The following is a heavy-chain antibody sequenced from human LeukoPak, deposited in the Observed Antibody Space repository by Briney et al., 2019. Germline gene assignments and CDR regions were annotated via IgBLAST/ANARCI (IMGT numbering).Heavy chain of an antibody. CDR1: GFTFGSYA. V-gene: IGHV3-23*01. Sequence: GGSLRLSCAASGFTFGSYAMNWVRQAPGKGLEWVSGISGSGASTYHAHTVERSFTISRDNSRNTLYLEMNSVKVEDRAVYYGANGEDSSVWSFDYWGQGTLVTVS. CDR2: ISGSGAST. D-gene: IGHD6-19*01. J-gene: IGHJ4*02. CDR3: ANGEDSSVWSFDY.